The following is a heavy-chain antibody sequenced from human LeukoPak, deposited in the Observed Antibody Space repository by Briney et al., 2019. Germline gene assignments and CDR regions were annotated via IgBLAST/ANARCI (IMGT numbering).Heavy chain of an antibody. CDR1: GGSFSGYY. D-gene: IGHD1-26*01. CDR3: ARHRRSGSYQAFRYYFDY. Sequence: SETLSLTCAVYGGSFSGYYWSWIRQPPGKGLEWVGEINHSGSTNYNPSLKSRVTISVDTSKNQFSLKLSSVTAADTAVYYCARHRRSGSYQAFRYYFDYWGQGTLVTVSS. CDR2: INHSGST. J-gene: IGHJ4*02. V-gene: IGHV4-34*01.